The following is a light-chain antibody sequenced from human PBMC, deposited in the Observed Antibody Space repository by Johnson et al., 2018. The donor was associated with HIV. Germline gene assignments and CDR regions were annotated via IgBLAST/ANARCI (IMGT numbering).Light chain of an antibody. CDR3: ATWDSSLSVL. CDR1: SSNIGNNY. V-gene: IGLV1-51*01. J-gene: IGLJ1*01. Sequence: QSVLTQPPSVSAAPGQKVTISCSGSSSNIGNNYVSWYQQLPGTAPKLLIYDNNKRPSGIPDRFSGSKSGTSATLDITGLQTGDEADYYCATWDSSLSVLFGTGTKVTVL. CDR2: DNN.